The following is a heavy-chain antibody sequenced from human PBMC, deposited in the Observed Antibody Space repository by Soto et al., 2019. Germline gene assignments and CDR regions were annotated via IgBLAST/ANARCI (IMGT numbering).Heavy chain of an antibody. D-gene: IGHD6-13*01. V-gene: IGHV4-59*02. CDR3: ARAETSGIHYFDY. CDR2: VYYSGST. CDR1: GYSVNSYY. Sequence: SETLSLTCPVTGYSVNSYYCSWMRQPPGKGLECMGYVYYSGSTNYNPSLKSRVTISVDTSKNQISLRLKSVTAADTAVYYCARAETSGIHYFDYWGQGSLVTVSS. J-gene: IGHJ4*02.